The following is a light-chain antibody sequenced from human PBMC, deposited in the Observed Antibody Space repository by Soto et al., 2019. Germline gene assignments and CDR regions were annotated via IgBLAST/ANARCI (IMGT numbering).Light chain of an antibody. CDR1: SSDFGSYNL. CDR3: CSYAGSTTGV. Sequence: QAVVTQPASVSGSPGQSITISCTGTSSDFGSYNLVSWYQQHPGKAPKLMIYEVSKRPSGVSNRFSGSKSGNTASLTISGLQAEDEADYYCCSYAGSTTGVFGGGTKLTVL. V-gene: IGLV2-23*02. J-gene: IGLJ3*02. CDR2: EVS.